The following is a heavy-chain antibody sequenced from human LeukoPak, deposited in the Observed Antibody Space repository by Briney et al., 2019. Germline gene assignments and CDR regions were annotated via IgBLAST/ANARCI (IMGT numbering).Heavy chain of an antibody. CDR3: ARVVTVVTPRRLVAFDI. Sequence: PGGSLRLSCAASGFTFSSYSMNWVRQAPGKGLEWVSSISSSSSYIYYADSVKGRFTISRDNAKNSLYLQMNSLRAEDTAVYYCARVVTVVTPRRLVAFDIWGQGTMVTVSS. D-gene: IGHD4-23*01. J-gene: IGHJ3*02. V-gene: IGHV3-21*01. CDR2: ISSSSSYI. CDR1: GFTFSSYS.